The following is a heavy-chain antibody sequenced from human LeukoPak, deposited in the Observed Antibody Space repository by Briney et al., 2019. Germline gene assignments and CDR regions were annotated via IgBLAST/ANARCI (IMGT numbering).Heavy chain of an antibody. CDR2: IIPILGIA. CDR3: ARGTHGSGSYYHY. J-gene: IGHJ4*02. CDR1: GGTFSSYA. V-gene: IGHV1-69*04. Sequence: ASVKVSCKASGGTFSSYAISWVRQAPGQGLEWMGRIIPILGIANYAQKFQGRVTITADKSTSTAYMELSSLRSEDTAVYYCARGTHGSGSYYHYWGQGTLVTVSS. D-gene: IGHD3-10*01.